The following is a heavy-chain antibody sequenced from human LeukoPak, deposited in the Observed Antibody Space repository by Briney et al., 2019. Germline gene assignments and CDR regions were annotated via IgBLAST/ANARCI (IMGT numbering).Heavy chain of an antibody. D-gene: IGHD6-19*01. Sequence: GGSLRLSCAASGFTFSSYWMSWVRQAPGKGLEWVANIKQDGSEKYYVDSVKGRFTISRDNAKDSLYLQMNSLRAEDTAVYYCAGGSSGRLKFDYWGQGTLVTVSS. J-gene: IGHJ4*02. CDR1: GFTFSSYW. CDR2: IKQDGSEK. V-gene: IGHV3-7*01. CDR3: AGGSSGRLKFDY.